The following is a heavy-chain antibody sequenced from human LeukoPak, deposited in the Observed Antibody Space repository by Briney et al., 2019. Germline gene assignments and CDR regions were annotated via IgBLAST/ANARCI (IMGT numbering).Heavy chain of an antibody. V-gene: IGHV4-30-4*01. CDR2: IYYSGST. CDR1: GGSISSGDYY. Sequence: SQTLSLTCTVSGGSISSGDYYWSWIRQPPGKGLEWIEYIYYSGSTYYNPSLKSRVTISVDTSKNQFSLKLSSVTAADTAVYYCAREEYSSSSGYYYYGMDVWGQGTTVTVSS. D-gene: IGHD6-6*01. CDR3: AREEYSSSSGYYYYGMDV. J-gene: IGHJ6*02.